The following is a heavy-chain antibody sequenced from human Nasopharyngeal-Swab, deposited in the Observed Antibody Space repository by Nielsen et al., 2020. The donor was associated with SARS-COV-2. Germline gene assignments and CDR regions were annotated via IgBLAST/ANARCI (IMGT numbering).Heavy chain of an antibody. Sequence: GGSLRLSCAASGFTFSSYGMHWVRQAPRMGLAWVAVLSYDGSNKYYADSVKGRFTISRDNSKNTLYLQMNSLRAEDTAVYYCARGGRYCSSTSCYWPAYYYYYGMDVWGQGTTVTVSS. CDR3: ARGGRYCSSTSCYWPAYYYYYGMDV. J-gene: IGHJ6*02. CDR2: LSYDGSNK. V-gene: IGHV3-30*03. D-gene: IGHD2-2*01. CDR1: GFTFSSYG.